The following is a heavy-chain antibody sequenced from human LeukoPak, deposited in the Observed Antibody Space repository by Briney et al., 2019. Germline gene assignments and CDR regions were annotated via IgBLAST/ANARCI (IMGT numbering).Heavy chain of an antibody. V-gene: IGHV3-23*01. D-gene: IGHD4-11*01. J-gene: IGHJ4*02. Sequence: PGGSLRLSCAASGFTFSSYAMSWVRQAPGKGLEWVSAIGGSGGSTYYADSVKGRFTISRDNSKNTLYLQMNSLRAEDTAVYYCAKVRGRAVTNYFDYWGQGTLVTVSS. CDR2: IGGSGGST. CDR3: AKVRGRAVTNYFDY. CDR1: GFTFSSYA.